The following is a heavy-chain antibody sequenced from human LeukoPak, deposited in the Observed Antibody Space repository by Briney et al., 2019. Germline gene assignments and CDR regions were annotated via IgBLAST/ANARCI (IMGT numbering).Heavy chain of an antibody. CDR1: GYSFASYW. Sequence: GESLKISCKGSGYSFASYWIGWVRQMPGKGLEWMGIIYPGDSDTRYSPSFQGQVTISADKSISTAYLQWSSLKASDTAMYYCAMLVPDIVVVPAAIDAFDIWGQGTMVTVSS. CDR2: IYPGDSDT. CDR3: AMLVPDIVVVPAAIDAFDI. J-gene: IGHJ3*02. D-gene: IGHD2-2*01. V-gene: IGHV5-51*01.